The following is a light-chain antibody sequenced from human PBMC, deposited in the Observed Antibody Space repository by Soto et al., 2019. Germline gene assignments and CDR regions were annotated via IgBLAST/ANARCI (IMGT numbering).Light chain of an antibody. CDR1: QSVRSS. CDR2: DAS. Sequence: EIVLTQSPATLTMSPVDRATLSCRASQSVRSSLAWYQQKPGQAPRLLIYDASKRATGIPARFSGSASGTDFTLTISSLEPGDFAVYYCQQRSDWPPELTFGGGTKVDIK. J-gene: IGKJ4*01. CDR3: QQRSDWPPELT. V-gene: IGKV3-11*01.